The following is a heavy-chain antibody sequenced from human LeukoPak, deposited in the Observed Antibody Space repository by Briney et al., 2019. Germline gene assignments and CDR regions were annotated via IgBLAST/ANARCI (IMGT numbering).Heavy chain of an antibody. CDR2: IGGSGDKT. V-gene: IGHV3-23*01. CDR1: GFTFNRNA. J-gene: IGHJ4*02. Sequence: GGPLRPSCAASGFTFNRNAISWVRQAPGKGLEWVSTIGGSGDKTFYADSVKGRFTISRDNSKNMLHLQMSSLTGEDTALYYCVRRGNASSGWGDHDYWGQGALVTVSS. D-gene: IGHD6-19*01. CDR3: VRRGNASSGWGDHDY.